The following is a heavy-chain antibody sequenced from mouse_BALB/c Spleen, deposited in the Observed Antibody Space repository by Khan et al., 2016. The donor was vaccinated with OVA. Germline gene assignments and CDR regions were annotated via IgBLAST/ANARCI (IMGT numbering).Heavy chain of an antibody. Sequence: EVQLQESGPDLVEPSQSLSLTCTVTGYSITSDYSWHWIRQFPGNKLEWLGYMHFSGRTNYNPSLKSRISNNRNTSKNQFFLQLNSVTTEDSATYYCSIFDYDGIDHWGQGTTLTVSS. CDR1: GYSITSDYS. D-gene: IGHD2-4*01. V-gene: IGHV3-1*02. CDR3: SIFDYDGIDH. CDR2: MHFSGRT. J-gene: IGHJ2*01.